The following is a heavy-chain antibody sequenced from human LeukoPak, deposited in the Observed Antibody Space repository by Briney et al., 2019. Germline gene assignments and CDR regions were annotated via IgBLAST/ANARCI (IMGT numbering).Heavy chain of an antibody. J-gene: IGHJ4*02. CDR1: GYTFTSYG. D-gene: IGHD6-19*01. CDR2: ISAYNGNT. Sequence: ASVKVSCKASGYTFTSYGISWVRQAPGQGLEWMGWISAYNGNTNYAQKLQGRVTMTTDTSTSTANMELSRLRSDDTAVYYCARPPPGSVSSSGWYSGDYWGQGTLVTVSS. CDR3: ARPPPGSVSSSGWYSGDY. V-gene: IGHV1-18*01.